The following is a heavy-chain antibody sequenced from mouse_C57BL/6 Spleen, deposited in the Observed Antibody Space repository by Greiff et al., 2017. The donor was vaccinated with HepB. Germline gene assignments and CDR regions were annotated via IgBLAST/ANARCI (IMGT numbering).Heavy chain of an antibody. CDR1: GYAFSSSW. CDR2: IYPGDGDT. CDR3: AREVYYSNFDY. V-gene: IGHV1-82*01. Sequence: QVQLKQSGPELVKPGASVKISCKASGYAFSSSWMNWVKQRPGKGLEWIGRIYPGDGDTNYNGKFKGKATLTADKSSSTAYMQLSSLTSEDSAVYFCAREVYYSNFDYWGQGTTLTVSS. D-gene: IGHD2-5*01. J-gene: IGHJ2*01.